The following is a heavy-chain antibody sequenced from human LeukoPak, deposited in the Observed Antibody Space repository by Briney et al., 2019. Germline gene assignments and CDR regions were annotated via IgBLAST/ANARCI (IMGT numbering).Heavy chain of an antibody. CDR1: RFTFSSYV. J-gene: IGHJ4*02. CDR3: ARERSAWQWLPDY. CDR2: ISSDGSNK. D-gene: IGHD6-19*01. V-gene: IGHV3-30*04. Sequence: GGSLRLSCAASRFTFSSYVIHWVRQAPGKGLEWVAVISSDGSNKYYADSVKGRFTISRDNSKNTLYLQMNSLRVEDTAVYYCARERSAWQWLPDYWGQGTLVTVSS.